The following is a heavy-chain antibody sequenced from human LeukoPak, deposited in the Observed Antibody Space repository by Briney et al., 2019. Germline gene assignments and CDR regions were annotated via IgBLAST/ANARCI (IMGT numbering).Heavy chain of an antibody. CDR3: AKDLVSADGDYFDY. V-gene: IGHV3-30*02. Sequence: GGSLRLSCAASGFTFSSCGMHWVRQAPGKGLEWVAFIRYDGSNKYYADSVKGRFTISRDNSKNTLYLQMNSLRAEDTAVYYCAKDLVSADGDYFDYWGQGTLVTVSS. CDR1: GFTFSSCG. CDR2: IRYDGSNK. J-gene: IGHJ4*02. D-gene: IGHD4-17*01.